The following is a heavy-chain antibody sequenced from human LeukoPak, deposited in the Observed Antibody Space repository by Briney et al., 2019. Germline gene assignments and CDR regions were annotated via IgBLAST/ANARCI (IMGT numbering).Heavy chain of an antibody. J-gene: IGHJ6*03. D-gene: IGHD7-27*01. Sequence: SXYTFTGYYMHXXRQAPGQGLXXMGXINPNSGGTNYAQKFQGRVTMTRDTSISTAYMELSRLRSDDTAVYYCATTPKKLGYYYYYYMDVWGKGTTVTVSS. CDR2: INPNSGGT. CDR3: ATTPKKLGYYYYYYMDV. V-gene: IGHV1-2*02. CDR1: XYTFTGYY.